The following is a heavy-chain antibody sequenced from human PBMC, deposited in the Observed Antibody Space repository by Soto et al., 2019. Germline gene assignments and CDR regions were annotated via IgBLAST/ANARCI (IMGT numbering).Heavy chain of an antibody. V-gene: IGHV1-2*02. CDR2: IDPNSGAT. J-gene: IGHJ6*02. Sequence: QVYLVQSGAEVRRPGASVKVSCTAFGYILTGYSLHWVRQAPGQGLEWMGWIDPNSGATNSAERFHGRVSMTRVTSISGAYLELSSLRSDDTAVYYCARGYGSSPNMELRFGMDVWGPGATISVSS. D-gene: IGHD5-18*01. CDR1: GYILTGYS. CDR3: ARGYGSSPNMELRFGMDV.